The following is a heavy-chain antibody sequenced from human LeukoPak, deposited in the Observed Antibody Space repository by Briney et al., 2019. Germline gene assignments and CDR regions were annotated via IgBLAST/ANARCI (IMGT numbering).Heavy chain of an antibody. CDR3: ARGYDSSAYYPSNY. Sequence: SETLSLTCVVSGGSLSTHHWSWIRQSPGRGLEWIGYISDSGSTNYNPSLKSRVTISVDTSKNQFSLMLSSVTAADTAVYYCARGYDSSAYYPSNYWGQGTLVTVSS. V-gene: IGHV4-59*11. D-gene: IGHD3-22*01. J-gene: IGHJ4*02. CDR1: GGSLSTHH. CDR2: ISDSGST.